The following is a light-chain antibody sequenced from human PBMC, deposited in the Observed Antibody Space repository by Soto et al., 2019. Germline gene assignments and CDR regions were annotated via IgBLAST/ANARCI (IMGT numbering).Light chain of an antibody. CDR1: RDINRW. V-gene: IGKV1-12*01. J-gene: IGKJ2*01. Sequence: DIQMTQSPSSVSASVGDRVTITCRASRDINRWLAWYQQKPGKAPKLLIYTASRLQSGVPSRFSGSGSGTDFTLTITSLQPEDFATYYCQQATSFPYTLGQGTKLEIK. CDR2: TAS. CDR3: QQATSFPYT.